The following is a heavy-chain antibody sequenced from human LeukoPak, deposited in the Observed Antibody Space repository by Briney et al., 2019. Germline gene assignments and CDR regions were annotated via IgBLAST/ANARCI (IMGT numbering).Heavy chain of an antibody. CDR2: ISDSGGST. D-gene: IGHD3-22*01. CDR3: AKDLSGFGGSTMIVVIIRGYFDY. Sequence: GGSLRLSCAASGFTFSSSAMSWVRQAPGKGLEWVSTISDSGGSTYYADSVKGRFTISRDNSKNTLYLQMNSQRAEDTAVYYCAKDLSGFGGSTMIVVIIRGYFDYWGQGTLVTVSS. CDR1: GFTFSSSA. V-gene: IGHV3-23*01. J-gene: IGHJ4*02.